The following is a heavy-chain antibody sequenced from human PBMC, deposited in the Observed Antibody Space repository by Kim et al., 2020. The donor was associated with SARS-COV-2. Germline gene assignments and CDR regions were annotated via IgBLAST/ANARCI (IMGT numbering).Heavy chain of an antibody. D-gene: IGHD6-19*01. CDR2: ISYDGSNK. Sequence: GGSLRLSCAASGFTFSSYAMHWVRQAPGKGLEWVAVISYDGSNKYYADSVKGRFTISRDNSKNTLDQQMNSLRAEDTAVYYCARDATPIAVAGEDRQGVLDCWGQGTLVTVSS. CDR1: GFTFSSYA. CDR3: ARDATPIAVAGEDRQGVLDC. J-gene: IGHJ4*02. V-gene: IGHV3-30-3*01.